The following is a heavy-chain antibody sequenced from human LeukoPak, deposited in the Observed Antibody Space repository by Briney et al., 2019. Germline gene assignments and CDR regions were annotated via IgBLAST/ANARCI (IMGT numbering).Heavy chain of an antibody. CDR2: IYTSGST. Sequence: PSETLSLTCTVSGGSISSYYWSWIRQPAGKGLEWIGRIYTSGSTNYNPSLKSRVTMSVDMSKNQFSLKLSSVTAADTAVYYCARGKTATGYYPWYYFDYWGQGTLVTASS. CDR1: GGSISSYY. D-gene: IGHD3-9*01. J-gene: IGHJ4*02. CDR3: ARGKTATGYYPWYYFDY. V-gene: IGHV4-4*07.